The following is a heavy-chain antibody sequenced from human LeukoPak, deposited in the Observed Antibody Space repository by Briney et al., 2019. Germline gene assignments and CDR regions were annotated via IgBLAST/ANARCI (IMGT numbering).Heavy chain of an antibody. Sequence: GSSVKVSCKASGGTFSSYAISWVRQAPGQGLEWMGGIIPIFGTANYAQKFQGRVTITADESTSTAYMELSSLRSEDTAVYYCARTMVRGEWGAFDIWGQGTMVTVSS. CDR2: IIPIFGTA. V-gene: IGHV1-69*01. J-gene: IGHJ3*02. CDR1: GGTFSSYA. CDR3: ARTMVRGEWGAFDI. D-gene: IGHD3-10*01.